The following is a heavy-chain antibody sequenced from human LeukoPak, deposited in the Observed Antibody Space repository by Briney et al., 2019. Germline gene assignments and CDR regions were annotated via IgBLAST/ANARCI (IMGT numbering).Heavy chain of an antibody. CDR1: GGSISSYY. CDR2: IYYSGST. Sequence: SETLSLTCTVSGGSISSYYWSWIRQPPGKGLEWIGYIYYSGSTNYNPSLKSRVTISVDTSKNQFSLKLSSVSAADTAVYYCARGGTQLTFPVWGQGTLVTVSS. D-gene: IGHD4/OR15-4a*01. CDR3: ARGGTQLTFPV. V-gene: IGHV4-59*01. J-gene: IGHJ4*02.